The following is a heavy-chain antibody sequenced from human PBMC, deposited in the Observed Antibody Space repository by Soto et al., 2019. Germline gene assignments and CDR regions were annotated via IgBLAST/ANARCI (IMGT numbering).Heavy chain of an antibody. D-gene: IGHD3-10*01. CDR1: GESFNGYY. CDR2: IHHSGST. J-gene: IGHJ5*02. V-gene: IGHV4-34*01. CDR3: ARSFRMIRGVTSLRFDP. Sequence: QVQLQQWGAGLLKPSETLSLTCGVYGESFNGYYWTWIRQTPGKGLEWIGEIHHSGSTNYNPSLKSRVTMSVDPSRNQFSLKLSSVTAADTAVYYCARSFRMIRGVTSLRFDPWGQGTLVTVSS.